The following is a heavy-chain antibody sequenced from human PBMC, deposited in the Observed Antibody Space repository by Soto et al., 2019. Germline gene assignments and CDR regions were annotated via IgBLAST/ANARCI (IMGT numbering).Heavy chain of an antibody. CDR1: GWSFSGYY. CDR3: ARSRGRFYSSSSGPY. Sequence: XETLSLTCAVYGWSFSGYYWSWIRQPPGKGLEWIGEINHSGSTNYNPSLKSRVTISVDTSKNQFSLKLSSVTAADTAVYYCARSRGRFYSSSSGPYWGQGTLVTVSS. J-gene: IGHJ4*02. CDR2: INHSGST. V-gene: IGHV4-34*01. D-gene: IGHD6-6*01.